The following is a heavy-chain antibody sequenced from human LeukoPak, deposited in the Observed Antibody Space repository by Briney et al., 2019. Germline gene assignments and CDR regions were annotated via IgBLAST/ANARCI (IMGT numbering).Heavy chain of an antibody. Sequence: ASVRVSCKASGYTFTGYYMHWVRQAPGQGLEWMGWINPNSGGTNYAQKFQGRVTMTRDTSISTAYMELSRLRSDDTAVYSCARGGGSLSYFDYWGQGTLVTVSS. D-gene: IGHD1-26*01. V-gene: IGHV1-2*02. J-gene: IGHJ4*02. CDR1: GYTFTGYY. CDR2: INPNSGGT. CDR3: ARGGGSLSYFDY.